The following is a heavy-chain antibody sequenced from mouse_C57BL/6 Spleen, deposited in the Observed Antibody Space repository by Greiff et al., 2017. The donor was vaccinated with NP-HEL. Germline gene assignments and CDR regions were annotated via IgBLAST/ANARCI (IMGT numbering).Heavy chain of an antibody. D-gene: IGHD1-1*01. CDR2: INPNNGGT. V-gene: IGHV1-22*01. CDR1: GYTFTDYN. Sequence: VQLQQSGPELVKPGASVKMSCKASGYTFTDYNMHWVKQSHGKSLEWIGYINPNNGGTSYNQKFKGKATLTVNKSSSTAYMELRSLTSEDSAVYYCARLVLRSYWYFDVWGTGTTVTVSS. CDR3: ARLVLRSYWYFDV. J-gene: IGHJ1*03.